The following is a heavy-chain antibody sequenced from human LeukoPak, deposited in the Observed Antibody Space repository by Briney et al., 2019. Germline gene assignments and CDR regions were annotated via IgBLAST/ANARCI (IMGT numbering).Heavy chain of an antibody. CDR1: GFTFSSYA. D-gene: IGHD5-18*01. CDR2: ISGSGGST. J-gene: IGHJ4*02. Sequence: PGGSLRLSCAASGFTFSSYAMSWVRQAPGKGLEWVSAISGSGGSTYYADSVKGRFTISRDNSKNTLYLQMNSLRAEDTAVYYCANDEVHTAMLSNFDYWGQGTLVTVSS. CDR3: ANDEVHTAMLSNFDY. V-gene: IGHV3-23*01.